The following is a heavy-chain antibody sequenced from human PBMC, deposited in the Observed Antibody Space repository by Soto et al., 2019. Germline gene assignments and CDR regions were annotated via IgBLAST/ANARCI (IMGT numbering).Heavy chain of an antibody. CDR3: ARNIRYFDWLLPTYDAFDI. D-gene: IGHD3-9*01. V-gene: IGHV1-18*01. J-gene: IGHJ3*02. CDR2: ISAYNGNT. CDR1: GYTFTSYG. Sequence: GASVKVSCKASGYTFTSYGISWVRQAPGQGLEWMGWISAYNGNTNYAQKLQGRVTMTTDTSTSTAYMELRSLRSDDTAVYYCARNIRYFDWLLPTYDAFDIWGQGTMVTVSS.